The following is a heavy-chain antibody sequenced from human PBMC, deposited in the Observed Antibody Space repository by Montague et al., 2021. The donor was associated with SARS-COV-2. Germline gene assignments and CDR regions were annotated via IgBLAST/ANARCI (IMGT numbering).Heavy chain of an antibody. D-gene: IGHD2-15*01. CDR1: GGSISSYY. CDR2: IYYSGRT. Sequence: SETLSLTCTVSGGSISSYYWSWIRQPPEKGLEWIGYIYYSGRTNYNPSLKSRVTISVDTSKNQFSLKLSSVTAADTAVYYCARGGDINWFDSWGQGTLVTVSS. CDR3: ARGGDINWFDS. J-gene: IGHJ5*01. V-gene: IGHV4-59*01.